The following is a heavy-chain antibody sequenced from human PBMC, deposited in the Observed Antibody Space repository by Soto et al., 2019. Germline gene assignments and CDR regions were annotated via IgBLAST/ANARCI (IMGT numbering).Heavy chain of an antibody. CDR2: ITTSSSFR. Sequence: PGGSLRLSCAASGFTIRTYSMNWVRQAPGKGLEWVSDITTSSSFRFYADSVKGRFTISRDDAKNTLYLQMNTLRAEDTALYYCAKARNSGSYPDAFDIWGQGTMVTVSS. D-gene: IGHD1-26*01. CDR3: AKARNSGSYPDAFDI. CDR1: GFTIRTYS. J-gene: IGHJ3*02. V-gene: IGHV3-21*04.